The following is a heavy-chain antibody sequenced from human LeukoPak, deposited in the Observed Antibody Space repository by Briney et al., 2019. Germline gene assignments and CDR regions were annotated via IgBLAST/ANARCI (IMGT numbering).Heavy chain of an antibody. CDR3: ARVSRGSSWYFTFDY. CDR1: GFTFSNAW. D-gene: IGHD6-13*01. J-gene: IGHJ4*02. V-gene: IGHV3-21*01. Sequence: PGGSLRLSCAASGFTFSNAWMSWVRQAPGKGLEWVSSISSSSSYIYYADSVKGRFTISRDNAKNSLYLQMNSLRAEDTAVYYCARVSRGSSWYFTFDYWGQGTLVTVSS. CDR2: ISSSSSYI.